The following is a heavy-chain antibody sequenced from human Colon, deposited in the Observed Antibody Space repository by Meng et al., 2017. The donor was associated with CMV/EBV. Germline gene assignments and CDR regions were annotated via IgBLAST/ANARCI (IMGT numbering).Heavy chain of an antibody. Sequence: ASVNVSCKASGYTFSSYGISWVRQAPGQGLEWMGWISIYNGDTKYAQKLQGRVTMTTDTSTSTAYMELRSLRSDDTAVYYCARLFDDRPGWFDPWGQGTLVTVSS. CDR3: ARLFDDRPGWFDP. CDR2: ISIYNGDT. J-gene: IGHJ5*02. D-gene: IGHD3-10*01. CDR1: GYTFSSYG. V-gene: IGHV1-18*01.